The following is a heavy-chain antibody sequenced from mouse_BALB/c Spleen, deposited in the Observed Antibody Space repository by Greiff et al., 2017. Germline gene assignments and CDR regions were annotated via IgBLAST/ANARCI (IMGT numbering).Heavy chain of an antibody. CDR1: GFTFSSFG. CDR2: ISSGSSTI. V-gene: IGHV5-17*02. Sequence: EVKLMESGGGLVQPGGSRKLSCAASGFTFSSFGMHWVRQAPEKGLEWVAYISSGSSTIYYSDTVKGRFTISRDNPKNTLFLQMTSLRSEDTAMYYCARSLWDYEAMDYWGQGTSVTVSS. J-gene: IGHJ4*01. D-gene: IGHD1-1*02. CDR3: ARSLWDYEAMDY.